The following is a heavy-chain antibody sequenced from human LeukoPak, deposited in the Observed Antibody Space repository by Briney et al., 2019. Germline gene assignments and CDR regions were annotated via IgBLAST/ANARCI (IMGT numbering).Heavy chain of an antibody. J-gene: IGHJ6*02. V-gene: IGHV3-30*02. CDR2: XXYDGSNK. CDR1: GFTFSSYG. CDR3: AKAKYSSGWDYYYYGMDV. Sequence: SGGSLRLSCAASGFTFSSYGMHWVRQAPGEGXXXXXXXXYDGSNKYYADSVKGRFTISRDNSKNTLYLQMNSLRAEDTAVYYCAKAKYSSGWDYYYYGMDVWGQGTTVTVSS. D-gene: IGHD6-19*01.